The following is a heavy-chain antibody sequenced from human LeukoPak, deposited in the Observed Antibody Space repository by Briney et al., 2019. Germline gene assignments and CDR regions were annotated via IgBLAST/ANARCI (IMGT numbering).Heavy chain of an antibody. Sequence: GSLRLSCAASGFTFSSYAMSWVRQPPGKGLEWIGSIYYSGSTYYNPSLKSRVTISVDTSKNQFSLKLSSVTAADTAVYYCARGTLATIPFFGYWGQGTLVTVSS. CDR1: GFTFSSYA. D-gene: IGHD5-24*01. J-gene: IGHJ4*02. CDR2: IYYSGST. V-gene: IGHV4-39*01. CDR3: ARGTLATIPFFGY.